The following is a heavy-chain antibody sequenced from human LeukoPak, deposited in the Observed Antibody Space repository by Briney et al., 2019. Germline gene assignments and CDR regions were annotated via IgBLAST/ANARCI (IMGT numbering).Heavy chain of an antibody. Sequence: ASVKVSCKASGGTFSSYAISWVRQAPGQGLEWMGRIIPIFGTANYAQKFQGRVTITTDESTSTAYMELSSLRAEDTAVYYCARDLVGGSGWFDPWGQGTLVIVSS. CDR3: ARDLVGGSGWFDP. CDR1: GGTFSSYA. V-gene: IGHV1-69*05. CDR2: IIPIFGTA. D-gene: IGHD2-15*01. J-gene: IGHJ5*02.